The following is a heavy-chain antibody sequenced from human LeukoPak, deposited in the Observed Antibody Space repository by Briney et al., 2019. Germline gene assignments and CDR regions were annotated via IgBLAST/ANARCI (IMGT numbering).Heavy chain of an antibody. CDR1: GNSISSGYY. V-gene: IGHV4-38-2*02. J-gene: IGHJ4*02. Sequence: SETLSLTCTVSGNSISSGYYWGWIRQPPGKGLEWIGIIYHTGTTYYNSSLKSRVTISVDTSKNQFSLKLSSVTAADTAVYYCASLYYYDSSGYKDYWGQGTLVTVSS. D-gene: IGHD3-22*01. CDR2: IYHTGTT. CDR3: ASLYYYDSSGYKDY.